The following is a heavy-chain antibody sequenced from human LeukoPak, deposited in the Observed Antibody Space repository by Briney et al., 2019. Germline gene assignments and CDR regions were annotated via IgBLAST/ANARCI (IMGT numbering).Heavy chain of an antibody. D-gene: IGHD3-10*01. J-gene: IGHJ6*02. CDR2: ISGSGDDT. CDR1: GFTFRQYA. V-gene: IGHV3-23*01. Sequence: GGSLRLSCAASGFTFRQYAMSWVRQAPGKGLEWVSGISGSGDDTYYTDSVKGRFTISRDNSNNTMYLQMDNLRSEDTAVYFCVRDYYGSGTYQGNYYYGMDVWGHGTTVTVSS. CDR3: VRDYYGSGTYQGNYYYGMDV.